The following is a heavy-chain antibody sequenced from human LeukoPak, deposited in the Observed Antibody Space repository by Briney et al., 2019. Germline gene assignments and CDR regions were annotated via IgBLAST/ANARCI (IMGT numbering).Heavy chain of an antibody. CDR3: AKGQSGSPIPPHDSFDI. V-gene: IGHV3-23*01. CDR2: ISYSADGT. Sequence: GGSLRLSCAASGFTFSRYAMNWVRQTPGKGLEWVSVISYSADGTYYADSVKGRFTISRANSKNTLYLQMNSLRAEDTAVYYCAKGQSGSPIPPHDSFDIWGQGTMVTVSS. J-gene: IGHJ3*02. D-gene: IGHD1-26*01. CDR1: GFTFSRYA.